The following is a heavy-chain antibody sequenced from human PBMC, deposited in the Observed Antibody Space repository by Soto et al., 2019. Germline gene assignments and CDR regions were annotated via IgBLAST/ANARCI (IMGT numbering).Heavy chain of an antibody. CDR3: GRGVDVSHVYFDS. V-gene: IGHV4-31*03. D-gene: IGHD2-15*01. J-gene: IGHJ4*02. CDR1: GGSMSNGYYY. CDR2: IYHSGRT. Sequence: TSETLSLTCTVSGGSMSNGYYYWSWVRQNPGKGLEWIGHIYHSGRTYYNPSLKSRVGILVDTSKNQFSLNLNSVTAADTAVYYWGRGVDVSHVYFDSGAQETRLTV.